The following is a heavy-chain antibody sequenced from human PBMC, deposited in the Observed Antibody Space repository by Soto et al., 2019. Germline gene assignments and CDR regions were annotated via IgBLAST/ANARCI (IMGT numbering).Heavy chain of an antibody. CDR2: IYHSGST. Sequence: QVQLQESGPGLVKPSGTLSLTCAVSGGSISSSNWWSWVRQPPGKGLEWIGEIYHSGSTNYNPSLKSRVTISVDKSKNQFYLKLSSVTAADTAVYYCARVRVARRYSSSCPPSRQIDYWGQGTLVTVSS. CDR3: ARVRVARRYSSSCPPSRQIDY. CDR1: GGSISSSNW. J-gene: IGHJ4*02. V-gene: IGHV4-4*02. D-gene: IGHD6-13*01.